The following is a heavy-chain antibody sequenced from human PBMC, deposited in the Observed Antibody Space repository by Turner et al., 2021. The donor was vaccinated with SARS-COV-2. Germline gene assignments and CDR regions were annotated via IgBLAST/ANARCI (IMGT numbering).Heavy chain of an antibody. V-gene: IGHV4-34*02. Sequence: QVQLQQWGAGLLKPSETLSLTCAVYGGSFSGYYWTWIRQPPGKGLGWIGEIHPSGTTYHNPSLKGRVNMSVDTSKNQFYLKVSSVTAADTAVYYCAKGDDSRKSGLLWGQGTLVTVSS. J-gene: IGHJ4*02. D-gene: IGHD2-15*01. CDR1: GGSFSGYY. CDR3: AKGDDSRKSGLL. CDR2: IHPSGTT.